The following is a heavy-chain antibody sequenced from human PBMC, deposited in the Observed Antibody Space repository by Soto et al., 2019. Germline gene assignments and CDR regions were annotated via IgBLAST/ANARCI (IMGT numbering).Heavy chain of an antibody. CDR3: ARTSNEQLVRLDY. V-gene: IGHV5-51*01. Sequence: PRESLKISCKGSGYSFTSYWIGWVRQMPGKGLEWMGIIYPGVSDTRYSPSFQGQVTISADKSISTAYLQWSSLKASDTAMYYCARTSNEQLVRLDYWGQGTLVTVSS. J-gene: IGHJ4*02. CDR1: GYSFTSYW. D-gene: IGHD6-6*01. CDR2: IYPGVSDT.